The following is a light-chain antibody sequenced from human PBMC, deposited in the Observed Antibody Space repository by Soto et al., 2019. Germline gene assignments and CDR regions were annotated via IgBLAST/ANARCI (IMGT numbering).Light chain of an antibody. CDR3: LQYNNYPYT. V-gene: IGKV1-17*01. CDR2: AAS. Sequence: DIQVTQSPSSLSASVGDRVTITCRASQGITTDLTWYQQKPGKAPKRLIYAASRLQSGVPSRFSGSGSGTDFTLTISSLQPDDFATYYCLQYNNYPYTFGQGTKLEIK. J-gene: IGKJ2*01. CDR1: QGITTD.